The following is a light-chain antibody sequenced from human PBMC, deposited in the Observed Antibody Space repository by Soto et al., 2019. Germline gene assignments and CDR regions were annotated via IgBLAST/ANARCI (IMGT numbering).Light chain of an antibody. CDR3: QQSYSTTIT. V-gene: IGKV1-39*01. Sequence: DIQMTQSPSSPSASLGDRVTITCRASQSISRYLNWYQQKPGKAPKLLIYAASSLQSGVPSRFSGSGSGTDFTLTISSLKNEDFATYYCQQSYSTTITFGQGTRLEIK. CDR1: QSISRY. CDR2: AAS. J-gene: IGKJ5*01.